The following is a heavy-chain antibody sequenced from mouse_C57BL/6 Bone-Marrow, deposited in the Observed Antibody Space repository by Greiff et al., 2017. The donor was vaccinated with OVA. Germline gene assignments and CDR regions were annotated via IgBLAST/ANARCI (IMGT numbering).Heavy chain of an antibody. CDR3: AREGATLWFAY. D-gene: IGHD4-1*02. CDR2: ISDGGSYT. Sequence: EVQVVESGGGLVKPGGSLKLSCAASGFTFSSYAMSWVRQTPEKRLEWVATISDGGSYTYYPDNVKGRFTISRDNAKNNLYLQMSHLKSEDTAMYYCAREGATLWFAYWGQGTLVTVSA. V-gene: IGHV5-4*01. CDR1: GFTFSSYA. J-gene: IGHJ3*01.